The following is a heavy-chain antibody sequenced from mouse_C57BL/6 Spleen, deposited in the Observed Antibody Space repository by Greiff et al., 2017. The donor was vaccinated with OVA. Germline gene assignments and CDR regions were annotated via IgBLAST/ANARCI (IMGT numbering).Heavy chain of an antibody. D-gene: IGHD1-1*01. CDR2: IDPEDGDT. Sequence: EVQLQQSGAELVRPGASVKLSCTASGFNIKDSYMHWVKQKPEQGLEWIGRIDPEDGDTEYAPKFQGKATMTADTSSNTAYLQRSSLTSEDTAVYYCTTAPYYGSSSFAYWGQGTLVTVSA. CDR3: TTAPYYGSSSFAY. CDR1: GFNIKDSY. V-gene: IGHV14-1*01. J-gene: IGHJ3*01.